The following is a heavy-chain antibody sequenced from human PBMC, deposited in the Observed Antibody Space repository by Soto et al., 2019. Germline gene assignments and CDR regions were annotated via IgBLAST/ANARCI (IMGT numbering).Heavy chain of an antibody. J-gene: IGHJ3*01. Sequence: QVQLVQSGAEMKKPGASVKVSCKASGYTFSTYGITWVRQAPGQGLDWMGWINPFKGDTKSAARFQDRVTMTTETSTRTAYMELRSLRSDDTAVYYCARVKVPAAILGAFDLWGQGTLVTVSS. D-gene: IGHD2-2*02. CDR1: GYTFSTYG. CDR2: INPFKGDT. V-gene: IGHV1-18*01. CDR3: ARVKVPAAILGAFDL.